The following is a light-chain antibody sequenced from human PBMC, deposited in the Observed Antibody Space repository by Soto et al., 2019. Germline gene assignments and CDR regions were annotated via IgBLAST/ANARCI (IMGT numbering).Light chain of an antibody. V-gene: IGKV1-39*01. CDR3: QQSYSTPFT. CDR2: AAS. CDR1: QSINTY. J-gene: IGKJ3*01. Sequence: DIQTTQSPSSLSPSVGDRVTITCRASQSINTYLNWYQQKPGKAPKVLIYAASRLQSGVPSRFSGSGSGTDFTLTISSLQPEDFATYYCQQSYSTPFTFGPGTKVDIK.